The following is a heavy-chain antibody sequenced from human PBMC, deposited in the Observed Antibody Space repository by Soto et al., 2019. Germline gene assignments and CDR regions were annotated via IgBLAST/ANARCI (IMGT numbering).Heavy chain of an antibody. J-gene: IGHJ5*02. CDR3: ARGRKIVATITWFDP. CDR2: IYHSGST. D-gene: IGHD5-12*01. CDR1: GGSISRGGYS. Sequence: SETLSLTCAVSGGSISRGGYSWSWIRQPPGKGLEWIGYIYHSGSTYYNPSLKSRVTISVDRSKNQFSLKLSSVTAADTAVYYCARGRKIVATITWFDPWGQGTLVTVSS. V-gene: IGHV4-30-2*01.